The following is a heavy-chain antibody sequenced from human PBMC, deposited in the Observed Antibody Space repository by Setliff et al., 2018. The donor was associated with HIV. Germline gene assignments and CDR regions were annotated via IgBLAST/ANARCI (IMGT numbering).Heavy chain of an antibody. J-gene: IGHJ4*02. CDR2: INPSGDST. D-gene: IGHD1-26*01. CDR3: ARPGRSGVFDY. V-gene: IGHV1-46*01. Sequence: GASVKVSCKASGYTFTSYYMHWVRQAPGQGLEWMGIINPSGDSTNYAQKFQGRVTVTMDTSTSTAYMELSSLRSEDTAVYYCARPGRSGVFDYWGQGTLVTVSS. CDR1: GYTFTSYY.